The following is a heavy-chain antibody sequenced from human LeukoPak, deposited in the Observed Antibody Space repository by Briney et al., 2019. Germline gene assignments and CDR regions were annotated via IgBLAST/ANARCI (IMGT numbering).Heavy chain of an antibody. Sequence: GGSLRLSCAASGFTFGSYSMNWVRQAPGKGLEWVANIKPDGSEKQYVDSVRGRFTISRDNARNSLYLQMNSLRAEDTAVYYCAKDHYGGGLWGQGALVTVSS. CDR2: IKPDGSEK. CDR1: GFTFGSYS. V-gene: IGHV3-7*04. D-gene: IGHD4-23*01. J-gene: IGHJ4*02. CDR3: AKDHYGGGL.